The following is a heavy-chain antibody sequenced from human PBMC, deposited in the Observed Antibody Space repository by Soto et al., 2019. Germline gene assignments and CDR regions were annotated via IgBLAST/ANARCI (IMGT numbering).Heavy chain of an antibody. CDR2: IYYSGST. Sequence: PSETLSLTCTVSGGSISSGGYYWSWIRQHPGKGLEWIGYIYYSGSTYYNPSLKSRVTISVDTSKNQFSLKLSSVTAADTAVYDCARGLITDDAVDIWGQGTMVTVS. CDR1: GGSISSGGYY. V-gene: IGHV4-31*03. CDR3: ARGLITDDAVDI. D-gene: IGHD3-22*01. J-gene: IGHJ3*02.